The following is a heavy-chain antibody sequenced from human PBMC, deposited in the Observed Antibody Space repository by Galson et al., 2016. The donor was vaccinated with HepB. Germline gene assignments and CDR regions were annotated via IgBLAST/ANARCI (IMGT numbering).Heavy chain of an antibody. CDR1: GFTFSMYA. CDR2: IIGSGGST. Sequence: SLRLSCAASGFTFSMYAMSWVRQAPGKGLEWVSAIIGSGGSTYYADSVKGRFTISRDNAKNSLYLQMNSLRDEDTAVYYCARVDEGYYYLIDYWGQGTLVTVSS. J-gene: IGHJ4*02. CDR3: ARVDEGYYYLIDY. D-gene: IGHD3-22*01. V-gene: IGHV3-23*01.